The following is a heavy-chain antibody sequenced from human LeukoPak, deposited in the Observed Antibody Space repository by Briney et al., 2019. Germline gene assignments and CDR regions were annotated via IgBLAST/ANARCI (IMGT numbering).Heavy chain of an antibody. CDR3: ARDDLAVAGMGLD. J-gene: IGHJ4*02. V-gene: IGHV3-21*01. D-gene: IGHD6-19*01. CDR2: ISSSSSYI. Sequence: GGSLRLSCAASGFTFSSYSMNWVRRAPGKGLEWVSSISSSSSYIYYADSVKGRFTISRDNAKNSLYLQMNSLRAEDTAVYYCARDDLAVAGMGLDWGQGTLVTVSS. CDR1: GFTFSSYS.